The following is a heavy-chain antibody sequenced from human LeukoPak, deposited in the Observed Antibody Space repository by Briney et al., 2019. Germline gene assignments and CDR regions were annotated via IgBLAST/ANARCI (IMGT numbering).Heavy chain of an antibody. CDR1: GGTFSSYA. Sequence: SVKVSCKASGGTFSSYAISWVRQAPGQGLEWMGGIIPIFGTANYAQKFQGRVTITTGESTSTAYMELSSLRSEDTAVYYCARAAATALHFDYWGQGTLVTVSS. CDR3: ARAAATALHFDY. CDR2: IIPIFGTA. D-gene: IGHD6-25*01. J-gene: IGHJ4*02. V-gene: IGHV1-69*05.